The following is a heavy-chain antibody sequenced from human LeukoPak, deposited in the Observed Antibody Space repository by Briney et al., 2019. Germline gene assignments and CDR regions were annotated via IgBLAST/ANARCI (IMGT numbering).Heavy chain of an antibody. V-gene: IGHV1-18*01. CDR2: ISAYNGNT. CDR1: GYTFTSYG. D-gene: IGHD3-9*01. Sequence: ASVKVSCKASGYTFTSYGISWVRQAPGQGLEWMGWISAYNGNTNYAQKLQGRVTMTIDTSTSTAYMELRSLRSDDTAVYYCARVERYFDWLLYSGWFDPWGQGTLVTVSS. J-gene: IGHJ5*02. CDR3: ARVERYFDWLLYSGWFDP.